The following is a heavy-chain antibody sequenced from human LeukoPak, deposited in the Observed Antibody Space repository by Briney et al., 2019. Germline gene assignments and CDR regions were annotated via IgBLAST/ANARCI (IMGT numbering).Heavy chain of an antibody. CDR1: GFSLSTSGVG. J-gene: IGHJ4*02. CDR3: RTYYYDSSGPPPYFDC. CDR2: IYWNDDK. D-gene: IGHD3-22*01. Sequence: SGPTLVKPTQTLTLTCTFSGFSLSTSGVGVGWVRQPPGKALEWLALIYWNDDKRYSPSLKSRLTITKDASNNQVVLTMTNMDPMDTATYYCRTYYYDSSGPPPYFDCWGQGTLVTVSS. V-gene: IGHV2-5*01.